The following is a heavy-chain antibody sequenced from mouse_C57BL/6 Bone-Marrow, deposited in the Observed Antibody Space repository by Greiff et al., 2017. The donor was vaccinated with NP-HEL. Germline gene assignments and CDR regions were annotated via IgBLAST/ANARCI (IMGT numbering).Heavy chain of an antibody. CDR3: ARWSPTTVVARDAMDY. J-gene: IGHJ4*01. CDR2: ILPGSGST. D-gene: IGHD1-1*01. V-gene: IGHV1-9*01. CDR1: GYTFTGYW. Sequence: QVQLKESGAELMKPGASVKLSCKATGYTFTGYWIEWVKQRPGHGLEWIGEILPGSGSTNYNEKFKGKATFTADTSSTTAYMQLSSLTTEDSAIYYCARWSPTTVVARDAMDYWGQGTSVTVSS.